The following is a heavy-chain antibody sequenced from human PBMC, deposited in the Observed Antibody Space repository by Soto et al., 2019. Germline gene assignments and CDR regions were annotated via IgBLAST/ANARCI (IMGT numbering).Heavy chain of an antibody. CDR2: ISGSGGST. J-gene: IGHJ3*02. D-gene: IGHD1-26*01. V-gene: IGHV3-23*01. CDR3: AKDQLWEWENQQETRLKGAFDI. Sequence: GGSLRLSCAASGFTFSSYAMSWVRQAPGKGLEWVSAISGSGGSTYYADSVKGRFTISRDNSKNTLYLQMNSLRAEDTAVYYCAKDQLWEWENQQETRLKGAFDIWGQGTMVTVSS. CDR1: GFTFSSYA.